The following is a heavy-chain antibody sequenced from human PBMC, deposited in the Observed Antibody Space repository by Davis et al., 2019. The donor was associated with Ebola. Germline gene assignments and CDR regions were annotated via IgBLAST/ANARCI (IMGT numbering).Heavy chain of an antibody. D-gene: IGHD2-2*01. Sequence: SVKVSCKASGGTFSSYGISWVRQAPGQGLEWMGGIIPILGTADYAQNFQGRVTVTADESTSTAYMELSSLRSEDTAVYYCARGPPISSTSLYYYYGMDVWGQGTTVTVSS. CDR2: IIPILGTA. CDR3: ARGPPISSTSLYYYYGMDV. CDR1: GGTFSSYG. J-gene: IGHJ6*02. V-gene: IGHV1-69*13.